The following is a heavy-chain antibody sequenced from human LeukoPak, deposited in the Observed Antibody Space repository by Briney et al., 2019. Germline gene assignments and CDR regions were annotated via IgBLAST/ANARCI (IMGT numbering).Heavy chain of an antibody. D-gene: IGHD6-19*01. J-gene: IGHJ4*02. CDR1: GGSIRSYY. Sequence: PSETLSLTCTVSGGSIRSYYWSWIREPPGKGLEWIGYIYYSGSTNYNPSLKSRVTISVDTSKNQFSLKLSSVTAADTAVYYCARALYSSGHLDYWGQGTLVTVSS. V-gene: IGHV4-59*01. CDR2: IYYSGST. CDR3: ARALYSSGHLDY.